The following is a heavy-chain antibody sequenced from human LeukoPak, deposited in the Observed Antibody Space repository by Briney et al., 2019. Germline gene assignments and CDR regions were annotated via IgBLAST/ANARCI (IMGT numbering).Heavy chain of an antibody. CDR3: ARVERWLREFDTFDI. Sequence: ASVKVSCKASGYTFTGYYMHWMRQAPGQGLEWMGCINPNSGGTNYAQKFQGRVTMTRDTSISTAYMELTRLRSDGTAVYYCARVERWLREFDTFDIWGQGTMVTVSS. CDR1: GYTFTGYY. J-gene: IGHJ3*02. V-gene: IGHV1-2*02. CDR2: INPNSGGT. D-gene: IGHD5-12*01.